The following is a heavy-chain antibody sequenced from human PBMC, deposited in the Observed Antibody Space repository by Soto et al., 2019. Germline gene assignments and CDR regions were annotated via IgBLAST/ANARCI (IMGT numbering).Heavy chain of an antibody. CDR1: GFTFSSYA. V-gene: IGHV3-30-3*01. CDR3: ARDRLGGVTRGIFYY. CDR2: ISYDGSNK. J-gene: IGHJ4*02. Sequence: PGGSLRLSCAASGFTFSSYAMHWVRQAPGKGLEWVAVISYDGSNKYYADSVKGRFTISRDNSKNTLYLQMNSLRAVDTAVYYCARDRLGGVTRGIFYYWGQGTLVTVSS. D-gene: IGHD2-21*02.